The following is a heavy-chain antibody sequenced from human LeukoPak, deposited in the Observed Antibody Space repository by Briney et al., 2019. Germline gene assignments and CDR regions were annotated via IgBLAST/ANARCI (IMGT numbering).Heavy chain of an antibody. V-gene: IGHV3-23*01. CDR3: AKVHSGSYYSDY. CDR2: VNYDGYST. CDR1: GFTFSSSA. Sequence: PGGSLRLSCAASGFTFSSSAMSWVRQAPGKGLEWVSSVNYDGYSTYYAESVKGRFTISRDNSENMLFLQMNSLRAEDAAVYYCAKVHSGSYYSDYWAREPWSPSPQ. D-gene: IGHD6-19*01. J-gene: IGHJ4*02.